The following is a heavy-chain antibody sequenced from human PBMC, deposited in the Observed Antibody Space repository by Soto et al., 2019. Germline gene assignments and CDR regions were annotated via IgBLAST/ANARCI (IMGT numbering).Heavy chain of an antibody. CDR1: GFVFRNYE. J-gene: IGHJ6*02. V-gene: IGHV3-48*03. D-gene: IGHD1-20*01. Sequence: GGPLRLSGVASGFVFRNYEMNWVRQAPGMALEWISYISNSGKTIYVADSLRCLFTISRDNAKNSLFLQMNRLRADDTAVYYCARDIDNRDYYYGLDVWGQGTTVTVSS. CDR3: ARDIDNRDYYYGLDV. CDR2: ISNSGKTI.